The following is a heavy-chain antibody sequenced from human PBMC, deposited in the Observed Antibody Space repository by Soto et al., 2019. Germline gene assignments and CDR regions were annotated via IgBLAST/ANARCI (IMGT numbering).Heavy chain of an antibody. J-gene: IGHJ4*02. D-gene: IGHD3-22*01. CDR2: IYYSGST. CDR3: AREDRYYDSSGYPY. CDR1: GGSVSSGSYY. Sequence: SETLSLTCTVSGGSVSSGSYYWSWIRQPPGKGLEWIGYIYYSGSTNYNPSLKSRVTISVDTSKNQFSLKLSSVTAADTAVYYCAREDRYYDSSGYPYWGQGTLVTVSS. V-gene: IGHV4-61*01.